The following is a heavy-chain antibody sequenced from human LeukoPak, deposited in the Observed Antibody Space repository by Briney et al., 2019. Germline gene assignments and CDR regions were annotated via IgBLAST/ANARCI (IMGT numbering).Heavy chain of an antibody. V-gene: IGHV1-69*13. Sequence: SVKVSCKASGGTFSSYAISWVRQAPGQGLEWMGGIIPVFGTANYAQKFQGRVTITADESTSTAYMELSSLRSEDTAVYCCARDLGAYCSSTSCYFDYWGQGTLVTVSS. CDR2: IIPVFGTA. D-gene: IGHD2-2*01. J-gene: IGHJ4*02. CDR1: GGTFSSYA. CDR3: ARDLGAYCSSTSCYFDY.